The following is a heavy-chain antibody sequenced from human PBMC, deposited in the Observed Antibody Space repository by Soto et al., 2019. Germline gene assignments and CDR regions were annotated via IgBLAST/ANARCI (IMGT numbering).Heavy chain of an antibody. V-gene: IGHV4-31*03. Sequence: QVQLQESGPGLVKPSQTLSLTCTVSGGSISSGGYYWSWIRQPPGKGLEWIGYIYYTGSTYYNPSLKSRITISVDTSKNQFSLKLSSVTAADTAVYYCATVEDCGGDCPIEAFEIWGQGTMVTVSS. CDR1: GGSISSGGYY. CDR2: IYYTGST. CDR3: ATVEDCGGDCPIEAFEI. J-gene: IGHJ3*02. D-gene: IGHD2-21*02.